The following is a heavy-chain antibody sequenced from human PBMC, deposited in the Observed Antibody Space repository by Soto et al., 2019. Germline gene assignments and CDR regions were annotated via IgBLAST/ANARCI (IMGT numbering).Heavy chain of an antibody. CDR3: ARVAGWAARDWFGP. Sequence: QVQLVQSGAEVKKPGASVKVSCMASGYTFTGYFIHWVREVPGQGLEYMACINPNTGGTGYEQKFRGAVPLTRDTAISSVSMALKRLTSDDSAVYSCARVAGWAARDWFGPWGQGHVVTVSS. J-gene: IGHJ5*01. CDR1: GYTFTGYF. CDR2: INPNTGGT. D-gene: IGHD2-15*01. V-gene: IGHV1-2*02.